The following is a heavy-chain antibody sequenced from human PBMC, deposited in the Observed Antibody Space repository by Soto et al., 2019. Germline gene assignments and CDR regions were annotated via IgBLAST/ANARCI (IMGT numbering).Heavy chain of an antibody. CDR3: ARSGGLDRDFNY. D-gene: IGHD2-15*01. J-gene: IGHJ4*02. CDR2: IIPMFDTP. Sequence: QVQLVQSGAEVKKPGSSVKVSCKASGGTFSSDSFSWVRQAPGQGLEGMGGIIPMFDTPIYAQEFQDRVTITADESTSTAYMQLSSLRSGDTAVYYCARSGGLDRDFNYWGQGSLVTVSS. V-gene: IGHV1-69*12. CDR1: GGTFSSDS.